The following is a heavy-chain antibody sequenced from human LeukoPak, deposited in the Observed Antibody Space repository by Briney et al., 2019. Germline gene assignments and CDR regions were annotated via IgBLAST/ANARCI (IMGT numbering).Heavy chain of an antibody. CDR1: GFTFTNYD. CDR3: ARNLDLSGYYMWFDP. V-gene: IGHV1-8*01. J-gene: IGHJ5*02. D-gene: IGHD3-3*01. CDR2: MNPKSGSA. Sequence: GASVKVSCKASGFTFTNYDINWMRQATGQGLEWMGWMNPKSGSAGYAQKFQGRATMTRNTSISTAYMELSSLRSEDTAIYYCARNLDLSGYYMWFDPWGQGTLVTVSS.